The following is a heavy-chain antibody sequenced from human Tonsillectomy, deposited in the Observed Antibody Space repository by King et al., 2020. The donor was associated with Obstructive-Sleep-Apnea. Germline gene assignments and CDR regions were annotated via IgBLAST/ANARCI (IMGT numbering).Heavy chain of an antibody. CDR3: AKDLSSGWYGPVDY. D-gene: IGHD6-19*01. CDR2: ISWNSGRI. CDR1: AFTFDDYA. J-gene: IGHJ4*02. V-gene: IGHV3-9*01. Sequence: VQLVESGGGLVQPGRSLRLSCAASAFTFDDYAMHWVRQAPGKGLEWVSGISWNSGRIGYADSVKGRFTISRDNAKNSLFLQMNSLRTEDTALYYCAKDLSSGWYGPVDYWGQGTLVTVSS.